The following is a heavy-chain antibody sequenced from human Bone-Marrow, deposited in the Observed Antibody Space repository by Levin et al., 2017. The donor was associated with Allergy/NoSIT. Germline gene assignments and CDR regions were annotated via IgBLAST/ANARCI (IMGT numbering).Heavy chain of an antibody. V-gene: IGHV3-23*01. J-gene: IGHJ3*02. CDR2: ISGSGGTI. CDR1: GFTFSNYA. CDR3: VRVRGEDDAFEI. Sequence: GESLKISCAASGFTFSNYAMSWVRQAPGKGLEWVSAISGSGGTIHYADSVKGRFTISRDNSMNTVFLQMNSLRAEDTAVYFCVRVRGEDDAFEIWGQGTLVTVSS.